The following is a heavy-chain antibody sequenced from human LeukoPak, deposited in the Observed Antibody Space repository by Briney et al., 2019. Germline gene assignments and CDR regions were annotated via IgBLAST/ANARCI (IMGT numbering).Heavy chain of an antibody. Sequence: PGGSLRLSCAASGFTVSSNYMSWVRQAPGKGLEWVGRIKSKTDGGTTDYAAPVKGRFTISRDDSKNTLYLQMNSLKTEDTAVYYCTTDAVAGTNMPPDAFDIWGQGTMVTVSS. D-gene: IGHD6-13*01. CDR2: IKSKTDGGTT. J-gene: IGHJ3*02. CDR3: TTDAVAGTNMPPDAFDI. V-gene: IGHV3-15*01. CDR1: GFTVSSNY.